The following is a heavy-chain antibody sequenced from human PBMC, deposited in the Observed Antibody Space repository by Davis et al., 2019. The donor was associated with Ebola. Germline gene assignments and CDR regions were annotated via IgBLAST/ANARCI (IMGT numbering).Heavy chain of an antibody. D-gene: IGHD3-22*01. V-gene: IGHV3-64D*06. CDR1: GFTFSNYA. Sequence: GESLKISCSASGFTFSNYAMHWVRQAPGKGLEYVSAISSNGGSTYYADSVKGRFTISRDNSKNTLYLQMSSLRAEDTAVYYCARAGITMIVVVTLWGQGTLVTVSS. CDR3: ARAGITMIVVVTL. CDR2: ISSNGGST. J-gene: IGHJ4*02.